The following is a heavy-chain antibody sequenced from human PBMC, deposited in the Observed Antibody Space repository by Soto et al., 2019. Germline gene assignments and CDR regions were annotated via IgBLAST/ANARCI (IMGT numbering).Heavy chain of an antibody. D-gene: IGHD3-10*01. V-gene: IGHV3-7*05. CDR2: IKQDGSEK. CDR3: ARGAGSDLYVMDV. Sequence: HPGGSLRLSCAASGFTFSIYWMSWVRQAPGKGLEWVANIKQDGSEKYYVDSVKGRFTISRDNAKNSLYLQMNSLRAEDTAVYYCARGAGSDLYVMDVWGQGTTVTVSS. CDR1: GFTFSIYW. J-gene: IGHJ6*02.